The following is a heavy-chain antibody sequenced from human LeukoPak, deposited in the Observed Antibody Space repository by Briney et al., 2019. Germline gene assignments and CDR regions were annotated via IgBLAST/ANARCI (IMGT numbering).Heavy chain of an antibody. CDR3: ARWGGSSGSFDY. J-gene: IGHJ4*02. CDR2: IWYDGSNK. CDR1: GFTFSSYG. D-gene: IGHD3-22*01. V-gene: IGHV3-33*01. Sequence: PGGSLRLSCAASGFTFSSYGMHWVRQAPGKGLEWVAVIWYDGSNKYYADSVKGRFTISRDNSKNTLYLQMNSLRAEDTAVYYCARWGGSSGSFDYWGQGTLVTVSS.